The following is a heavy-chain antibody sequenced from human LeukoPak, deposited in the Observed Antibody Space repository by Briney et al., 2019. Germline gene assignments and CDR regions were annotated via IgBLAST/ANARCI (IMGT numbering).Heavy chain of an antibody. CDR2: IIPIFGTA. V-gene: IGHV1-69*13. D-gene: IGHD3-22*01. Sequence: GASVKVSCKASGGTFSSYAISWVRQAPGQGLEWMGGIIPIFGTANYAQKFQGRVKITADESTSTAYMELSSLRSEDTAVYYCARALGYYDSSGYGLVDYWGQGTLVTVSS. CDR1: GGTFSSYA. J-gene: IGHJ4*02. CDR3: ARALGYYDSSGYGLVDY.